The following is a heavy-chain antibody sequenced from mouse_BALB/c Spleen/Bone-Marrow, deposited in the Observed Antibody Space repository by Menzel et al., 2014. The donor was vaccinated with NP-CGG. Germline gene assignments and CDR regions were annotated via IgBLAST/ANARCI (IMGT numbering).Heavy chain of an antibody. CDR1: GYTFSSYW. J-gene: IGHJ2*01. Sequence: QVQLQQSGAELMKPGASVKISCKATGYTFSSYWIEWVKQRPGHGLEWIGEILPGSGSTNYNGKFKGKATFTADTSSNTAYMQLSSLTSEDSAVYYCAREDYYGSSYGDYWGQGTTLTVSS. V-gene: IGHV1-9*01. D-gene: IGHD1-1*01. CDR2: ILPGSGST. CDR3: AREDYYGSSYGDY.